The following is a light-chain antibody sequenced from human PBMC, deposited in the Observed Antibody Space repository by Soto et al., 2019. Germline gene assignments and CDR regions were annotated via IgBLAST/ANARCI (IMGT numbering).Light chain of an antibody. CDR2: GAS. CDR3: QQYDNWPYT. Sequence: EIVMTHSPATLSVSPGERATLSCRASQSVSTNLAWYQQKPGQAPRLLIYGASTRATAIPARFSGSGSGTDFTLTISSLQSEDFAVYSCQQYDNWPYTFGQGTKLEIK. J-gene: IGKJ2*01. CDR1: QSVSTN. V-gene: IGKV3-15*01.